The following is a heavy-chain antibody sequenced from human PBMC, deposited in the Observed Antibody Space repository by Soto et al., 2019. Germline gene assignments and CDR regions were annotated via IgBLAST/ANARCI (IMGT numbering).Heavy chain of an antibody. J-gene: IGHJ4*02. Sequence: VNLVQSGAEVKKPGAPVKVPCKGPGYAFTTYGFTWVRQAPGQGLEWMGWISAHNGNTNYAQKLQGRVTVTRDTSTSTAYMELRSLRSDDTAVYYCARGRYGDYWGQGALVTVSS. D-gene: IGHD1-1*01. CDR2: ISAHNGNT. V-gene: IGHV1-18*01. CDR3: ARGRYGDY. CDR1: GYAFTTYG.